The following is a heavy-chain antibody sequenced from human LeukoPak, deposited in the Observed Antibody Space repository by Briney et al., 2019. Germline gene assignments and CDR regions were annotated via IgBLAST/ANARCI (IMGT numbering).Heavy chain of an antibody. Sequence: SETLSLTCTVSGGSISSSTYYWGWIRQPPGKGLELIGSKYYSGNSYYNPSLRSRVSISVDTSKNQFSLKLSSVTAADTAVYYCARLYYYYGLDVWGQGTTVTVSS. CDR1: GGSISSSTYY. CDR2: KYYSGNS. V-gene: IGHV4-39*01. J-gene: IGHJ6*02. CDR3: ARLYYYYGLDV.